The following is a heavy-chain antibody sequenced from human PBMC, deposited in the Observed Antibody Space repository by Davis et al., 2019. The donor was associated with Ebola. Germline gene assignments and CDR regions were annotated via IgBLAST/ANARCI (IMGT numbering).Heavy chain of an antibody. V-gene: IGHV3-49*03. CDR1: GFTFGDYA. CDR3: TKDDRIYGDYVYYYYGMDV. D-gene: IGHD4-17*01. CDR2: IRSKAYGGTT. J-gene: IGHJ6*04. Sequence: GGSLRPSGTAPGFTFGDYAMSWFRQAPGKGLEWVGFIRSKAYGGTTEYAASVKGRFTITRDDSKSIAYLQMNSLKTEDTAVYYCTKDDRIYGDYVYYYYGMDVWGKGTTVTVSS.